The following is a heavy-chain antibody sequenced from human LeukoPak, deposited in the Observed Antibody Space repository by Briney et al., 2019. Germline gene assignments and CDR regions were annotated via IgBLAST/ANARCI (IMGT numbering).Heavy chain of an antibody. Sequence: ASVKVSCKASGYTFTSYDINWVRQAPGQGLEWLGWISAYNGKTNYAQKFQGRVTMTTEKSTTTAYMELTSLRFDDTAVYYCAKDDEEFGELSWFDPWGQGTLVTVSS. D-gene: IGHD3-10*01. J-gene: IGHJ5*02. V-gene: IGHV1-18*01. CDR1: GYTFTSYD. CDR3: AKDDEEFGELSWFDP. CDR2: ISAYNGKT.